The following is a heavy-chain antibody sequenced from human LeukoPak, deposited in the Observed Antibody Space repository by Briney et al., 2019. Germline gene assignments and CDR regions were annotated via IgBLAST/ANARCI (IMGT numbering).Heavy chain of an antibody. V-gene: IGHV4-39*07. J-gene: IGHJ3*02. CDR1: GGSISSSSYY. Sequence: SETLSLTCTVSGGSISSSSYYWGWIRQPPGKGLEWIGSIYYSGSTYYNPSLKSRVTISVDTSKNQFSLKLSSVTAADTAVYYCARGFYCSSTSCYGDAFDIWGQGTMVTVSS. CDR2: IYYSGST. CDR3: ARGFYCSSTSCYGDAFDI. D-gene: IGHD2-2*01.